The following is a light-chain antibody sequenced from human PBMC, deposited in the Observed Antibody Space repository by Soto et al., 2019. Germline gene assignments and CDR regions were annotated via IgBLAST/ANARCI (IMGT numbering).Light chain of an antibody. J-gene: IGLJ2*01. CDR3: QTWDTGARVV. CDR2: LSSDGSH. V-gene: IGLV4-69*01. CDR1: SGHSSYA. Sequence: QSVLTQSPSGSASLGASVKLTCTLSSGHSSYAIAWHQQQPEKGPRYLMKLSSDGSHSKGDGIPDRFSGSSSGAERYLTISSLQSEDEADYYCQTWDTGARVVFGGGTKLTVL.